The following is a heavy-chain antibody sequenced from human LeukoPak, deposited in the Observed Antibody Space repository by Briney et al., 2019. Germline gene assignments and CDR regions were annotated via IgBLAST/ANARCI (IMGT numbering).Heavy chain of an antibody. CDR2: ISYDGSSK. V-gene: IGHV3-30-3*01. Sequence: GRSLRLSCAASGFTFSSYTMHWVRQAPGKGLEWVAVISYDGSSKYYADSVKGRFTISRDNSKNTLYLQMNSLRAEDTAVYYCAKAPRYCSGGSCYSPDYWGQGTLVTVSS. CDR3: AKAPRYCSGGSCYSPDY. CDR1: GFTFSSYT. J-gene: IGHJ4*02. D-gene: IGHD2-15*01.